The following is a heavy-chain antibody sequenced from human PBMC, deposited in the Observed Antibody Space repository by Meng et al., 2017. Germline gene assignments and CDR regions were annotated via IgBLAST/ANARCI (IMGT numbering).Heavy chain of an antibody. CDR3: ARGYCSGGSCYSNWFDP. D-gene: IGHD2-15*01. CDR1: GGSFSGYY. CDR2: INHSGST. V-gene: IGHV4-34*01. J-gene: IGHJ5*02. Sequence: QVQVRPWGAGLLEPSETLSLTCAVYGGSFSGYYWSWIRQPPGKGLEWIGEINHSGSTNYNPSLKSRVTISVDTSKNQFSLKLSSVTAADTAVYYCARGYCSGGSCYSNWFDPWGQGTLVTVSS.